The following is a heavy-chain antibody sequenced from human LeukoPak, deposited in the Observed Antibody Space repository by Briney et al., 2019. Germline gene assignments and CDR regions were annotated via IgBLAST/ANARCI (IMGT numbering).Heavy chain of an antibody. CDR1: GVTLSAYA. J-gene: IGHJ4*02. CDR2: ISLSGGST. Sequence: GGSLRLSGAASGVTLSAYAMSWVRQAPGKGLEWVSSISLSGGSTYYADSVKGRFTISRDSSKNTLYLQMNSLRAEDTAVYFCAKDLGSSPPGDFWGQGTLVSVSS. V-gene: IGHV3-23*01. CDR3: AKDLGSSPPGDF. D-gene: IGHD6-6*01.